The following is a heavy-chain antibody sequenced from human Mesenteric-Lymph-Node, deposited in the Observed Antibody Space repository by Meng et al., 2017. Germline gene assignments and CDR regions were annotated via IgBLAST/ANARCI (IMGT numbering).Heavy chain of an antibody. Sequence: SETLSLTCTVSGGSISSYYWSWIRQPAGKGLEWIGRIYTSGSTNYNPSLKSRVTMSVDTSKNQFSLKLSSVTAADTAVYYCARATKAVAGQQTNWFDPWGQGTLVTVSS. CDR3: ARATKAVAGQQTNWFDP. D-gene: IGHD6-19*01. CDR1: GGSISSYY. J-gene: IGHJ5*02. V-gene: IGHV4-4*07. CDR2: IYTSGST.